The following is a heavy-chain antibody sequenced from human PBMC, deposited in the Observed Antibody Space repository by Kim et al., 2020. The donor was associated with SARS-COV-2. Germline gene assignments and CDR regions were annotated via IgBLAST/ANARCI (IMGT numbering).Heavy chain of an antibody. Sequence: GGSLRLSCAASGFTFSNYWVNWVRQAPGKGLEWVANINQDGSEKYYVDSVKVRFTISRDNAKNSMYLQMDSLRAEDTAVYYCASLWPDYWCQGTLVTVAS. CDR3: ASLWPDY. D-gene: IGHD5-18*01. J-gene: IGHJ4*02. V-gene: IGHV3-7*03. CDR2: INQDGSEK. CDR1: GFTFSNYW.